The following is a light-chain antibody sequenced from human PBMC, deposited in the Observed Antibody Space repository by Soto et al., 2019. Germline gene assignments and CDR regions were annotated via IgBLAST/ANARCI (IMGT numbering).Light chain of an antibody. CDR2: DVT. CDR1: SSDVGGYNF. J-gene: IGLJ2*01. CDR3: SSYAGSSVPVA. V-gene: IGLV2-8*01. Sequence: LTQPPSASGSPGQSVTISCTGASSDVGGYNFVSWYQQHPGKAPKLMIYDVTKRPSGVPDRFSGSKSGNTASLTVSGLQADDEADYYCSSYAGSSVPVAFGGGTKLTVL.